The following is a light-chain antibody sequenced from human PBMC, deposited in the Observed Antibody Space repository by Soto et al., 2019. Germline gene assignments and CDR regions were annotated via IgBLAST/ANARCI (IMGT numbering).Light chain of an antibody. CDR1: QSIRND. Sequence: DIQMTQSPSSLSASVGDRVTITCRASQSIRNDLNWYQQRPGKAPKLLMYTTSNLERVVPSRFSGSGSGTDFTLTINNLQPEDFGTYFCQQGFSRPRTFGLGTTVEVK. CDR3: QQGFSRPRT. J-gene: IGKJ1*01. CDR2: TTS. V-gene: IGKV1-39*01.